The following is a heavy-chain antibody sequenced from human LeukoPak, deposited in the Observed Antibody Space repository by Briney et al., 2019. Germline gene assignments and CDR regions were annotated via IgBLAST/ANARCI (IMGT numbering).Heavy chain of an antibody. CDR3: ARDRLTGYPTPYFDY. CDR2: INPSGGSA. V-gene: IGHV1-46*01. D-gene: IGHD5-18*01. Sequence: ASVKVSCKASGYSFTSYYMHWVRQAPGQGLERLGTINPSGGSANFAQKFQGRVTMSRDMSTSTVYMELSSLRFEDTAVYYCARDRLTGYPTPYFDYWGQGTLVTVSS. CDR1: GYSFTSYY. J-gene: IGHJ4*02.